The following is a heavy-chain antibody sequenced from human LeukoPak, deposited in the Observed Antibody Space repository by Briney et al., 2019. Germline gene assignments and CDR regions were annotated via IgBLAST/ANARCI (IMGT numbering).Heavy chain of an antibody. CDR2: INPSTAAT. Sequence: ASVKVSCKASGYTFTSYYMHWVRQAPGQGLEWMGIINPSTAATNYAQKFQGRVTMTRDTSTSTVYMGLSSLKSEDTAVYYCARDLSGSYYLGYFWGQGTLVTVSS. J-gene: IGHJ4*02. CDR3: ARDLSGSYYLGYF. D-gene: IGHD1-26*01. CDR1: GYTFTSYY. V-gene: IGHV1-46*01.